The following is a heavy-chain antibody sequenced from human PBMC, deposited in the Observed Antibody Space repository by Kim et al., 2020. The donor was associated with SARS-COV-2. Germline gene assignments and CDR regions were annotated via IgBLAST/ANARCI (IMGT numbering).Heavy chain of an antibody. J-gene: IGHJ4*02. Sequence: SVKVSCKASGDTFSTYAITWVRQAPGQGLEWMGGIIPISGTANSAQKFLGRVTITADKSTSTAYMELSSLRSEDTAVYYCARTINYYYDISGPGYFDHWSQGTPVTVSS. CDR3: ARTINYYYDISGPGYFDH. CDR1: GDTFSTYA. CDR2: IIPISGTA. V-gene: IGHV1-69*06. D-gene: IGHD3-22*01.